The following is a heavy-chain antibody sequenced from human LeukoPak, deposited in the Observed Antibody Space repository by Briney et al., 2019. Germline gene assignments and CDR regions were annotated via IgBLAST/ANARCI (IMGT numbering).Heavy chain of an antibody. CDR2: MNPNSGNT. D-gene: IGHD3-10*01. CDR1: GYTFTTYD. J-gene: IGHJ4*02. V-gene: IGHV1-8*01. Sequence: GASVKVPCKASGYTFTTYDLNWVRQATGQGLEWMGWMNPNSGNTGYAQKFQGRVTMTRNTSISTAYMELNNLTSEDTAVYYCARRIRGAPTDHWGQGTLVTVSS. CDR3: ARRIRGAPTDH.